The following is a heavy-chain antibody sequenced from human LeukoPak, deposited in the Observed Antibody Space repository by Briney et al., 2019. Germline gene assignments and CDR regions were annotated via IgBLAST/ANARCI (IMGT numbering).Heavy chain of an antibody. D-gene: IGHD3-22*01. CDR1: GFTFDDYA. Sequence: GRSLRLSCAASGFTFDDYAMHWVRQAPGKGLEWVSGISWNSGSIGYADSVKGRFTISRDNAKNSLYLQMNSLRAEDTALYYCAKGTSMIVVAPADYWGQGTLVTVSS. V-gene: IGHV3-9*01. CDR2: ISWNSGSI. J-gene: IGHJ4*02. CDR3: AKGTSMIVVAPADY.